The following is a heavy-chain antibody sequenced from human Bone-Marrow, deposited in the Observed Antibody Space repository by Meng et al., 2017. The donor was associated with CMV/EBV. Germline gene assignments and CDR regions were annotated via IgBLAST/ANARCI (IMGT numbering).Heavy chain of an antibody. D-gene: IGHD3-16*01. V-gene: IGHV1-69*05. J-gene: IGHJ4*02. CDR2: IIPIFGTA. CDR3: TLTFTYSYYFDY. CDR1: GGTFSSYA. Sequence: SVKGSCKASGGTFSSYAISWVRQAPGQGLEWMGGIIPIFGTANYAQKFQGRVTITTDESTSTAYMELSSLRSEDTAVYYCTLTFTYSYYFDYWGQGTLVTVSS.